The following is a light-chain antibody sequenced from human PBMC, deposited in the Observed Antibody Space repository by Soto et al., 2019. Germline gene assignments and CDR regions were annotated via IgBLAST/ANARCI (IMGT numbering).Light chain of an antibody. J-gene: IGLJ1*01. CDR2: DVT. CDR3: SSYTSSSTYV. CDR1: SSDVGGYDY. Sequence: QSVPAQPASVSGSPGQSVTISCTGTSSDVGGYDYVSWYQHHPGKAPKLVIYDVTYRPSGVSDRFSGSKSANAASLTISGLQAEDEADYYCSSYTSSSTYVFGTGTKVTVL. V-gene: IGLV2-14*01.